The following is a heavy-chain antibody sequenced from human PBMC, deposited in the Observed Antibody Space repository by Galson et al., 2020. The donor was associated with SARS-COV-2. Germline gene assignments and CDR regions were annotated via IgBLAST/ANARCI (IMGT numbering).Heavy chain of an antibody. CDR3: ARDPGYSYGTGILDY. V-gene: IGHV3-21*01. CDR2: ISSSSSYI. D-gene: IGHD5-18*01. J-gene: IGHJ4*02. Sequence: PGKGLEWVSSISSSSSYIYYADSVKGRFTISRDNAKNSLYLQMNSLRAEDTAVYYCARDPGYSYGTGILDYWGQGTLVTVSS.